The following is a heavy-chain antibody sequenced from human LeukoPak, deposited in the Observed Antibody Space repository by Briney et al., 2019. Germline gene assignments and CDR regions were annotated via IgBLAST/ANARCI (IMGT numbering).Heavy chain of an antibody. Sequence: SETLSLTCTVSGGPIRDYYWSWIRQPPGMGLEWIGYIYYSGSTIHNPSLKSRVTLSVDMSKSQFSLSLTSVTASDAAVYYCVRHKRWLQSPDAFDIWGQGTMVTVSS. CDR1: GGPIRDYY. J-gene: IGHJ3*02. CDR3: VRHKRWLQSPDAFDI. D-gene: IGHD5-24*01. V-gene: IGHV4-59*08. CDR2: IYYSGST.